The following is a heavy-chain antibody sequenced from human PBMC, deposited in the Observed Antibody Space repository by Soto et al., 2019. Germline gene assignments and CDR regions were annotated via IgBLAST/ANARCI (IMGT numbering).Heavy chain of an antibody. V-gene: IGHV3-33*01. J-gene: IGHJ4*02. CDR2: IWYDGSNK. CDR1: GFTFSTYG. CDR3: ARAGGGNSGRFATF. Sequence: QVQLVESGGGVVQPGRSLRLSCAASGFTFSTYGMHWVRQAPGKGLEWVAVIWYDGSNKYYADSVKGRFTISRDNSKNTLYLQMNSLRAEDTAVYYCARAGGGNSGRFATFWGQGTLVTVSS. D-gene: IGHD2-21*02.